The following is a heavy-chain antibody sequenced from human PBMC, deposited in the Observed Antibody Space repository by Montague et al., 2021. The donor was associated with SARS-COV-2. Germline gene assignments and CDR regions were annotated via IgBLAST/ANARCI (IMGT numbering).Heavy chain of an antibody. Sequence: SLRLSCPASGFTFSSYAMSWVRRAPGKGLEWVSAISGSGGSTYYADSVKGRFTISRDNSKNTLYLQMNSLRAEDTAVYYCAKDGHYDFWSGYYFDYWGQGTRVTVSS. D-gene: IGHD3-3*01. V-gene: IGHV3-23*01. J-gene: IGHJ4*02. CDR3: AKDGHYDFWSGYYFDY. CDR2: ISGSGGST. CDR1: GFTFSSYA.